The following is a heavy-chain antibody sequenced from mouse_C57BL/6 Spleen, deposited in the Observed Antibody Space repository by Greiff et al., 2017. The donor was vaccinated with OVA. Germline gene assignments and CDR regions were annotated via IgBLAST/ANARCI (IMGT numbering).Heavy chain of an antibody. V-gene: IGHV1-52*01. J-gene: IGHJ2*01. D-gene: IGHD2-3*01. CDR3: ARGGDGYSFDY. CDR1: GYTFTSYW. Sequence: VQLQQSGAELVRPGSSVKLSCKASGYTFTSYWMHWVKQRPIQGLEWIGNIDPSDSETHYNQKFKDKATVTVDKSSSTAYMQLSSLTSEDSAVYYCARGGDGYSFDYWGQGTTLTVSS. CDR2: IDPSDSET.